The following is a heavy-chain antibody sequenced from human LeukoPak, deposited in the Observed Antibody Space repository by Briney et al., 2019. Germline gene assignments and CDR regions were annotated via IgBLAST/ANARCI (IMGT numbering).Heavy chain of an antibody. V-gene: IGHV1-46*01. CDR2: INPSGGST. CDR3: AKAVMVVTAISNWFDP. J-gene: IGHJ5*02. CDR1: GYTFTSYY. Sequence: GASVRVSCKASGYTFTSYYMHWVRQAPGQGLEWMGIINPSGGSTSYAQKFQGRVTMTRDTSTSTVYMELSSLRSEDTAVYYCAKAVMVVTAISNWFDPWGQGTLVTVSS. D-gene: IGHD2-21*02.